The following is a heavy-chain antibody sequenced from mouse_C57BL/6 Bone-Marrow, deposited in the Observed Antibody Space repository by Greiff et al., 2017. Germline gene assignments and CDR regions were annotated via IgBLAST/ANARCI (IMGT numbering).Heavy chain of an antibody. J-gene: IGHJ1*03. CDR2: INPGSGGT. V-gene: IGHV1-54*01. D-gene: IGHD4-1*01. Sequence: QVQLQQSGAELVRPGTSVKVSCKASGYAFTNYLIEWVKQRPGQGLEWIGVINPGSGGTNYNEKFKGKATLTADKSSSTAYMQLSSLTSEDSAVYFCARSRVNWDLNWYFDVWGTGTTVTVSS. CDR1: GYAFTNYL. CDR3: ARSRVNWDLNWYFDV.